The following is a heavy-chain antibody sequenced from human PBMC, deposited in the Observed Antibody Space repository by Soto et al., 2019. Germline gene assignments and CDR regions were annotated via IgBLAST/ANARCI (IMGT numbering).Heavy chain of an antibody. J-gene: IGHJ4*02. CDR3: ARGQEVGAHFFDS. CDR2: IGISGDT. CDR1: GFTFSKFD. V-gene: IGHV3-13*04. Sequence: LRLSCEASGFTFSKFDMHWVRQPTGKGLEWVSTIGISGDTYYAVSVKGRFTISRDNAKNSLSLQMNSLRAGDTALYFCARGQEVGAHFFDSWGQGTQVTVSS. D-gene: IGHD2-15*01.